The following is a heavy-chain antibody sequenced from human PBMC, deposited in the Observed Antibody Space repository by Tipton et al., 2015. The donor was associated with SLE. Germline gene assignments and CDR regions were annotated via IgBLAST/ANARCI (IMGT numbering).Heavy chain of an antibody. V-gene: IGHV3-9*01. CDR2: ITWNSRDK. CDR1: GFTFDDFA. Sequence: SLRLSCAASGFTFDDFAMHWVRQAPGKGLEWVSGITWNSRDKGYADSVKGRFTISKDNAKNSLYLQMNSLRAEDTAVYYCARGAIYYYYGMDVWGQGTTVTVSS. J-gene: IGHJ6*02. CDR3: ARGAIYYYYGMDV. D-gene: IGHD3-3*01.